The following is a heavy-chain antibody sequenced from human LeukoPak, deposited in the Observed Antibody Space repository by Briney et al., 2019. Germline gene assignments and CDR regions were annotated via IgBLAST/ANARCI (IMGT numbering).Heavy chain of an antibody. CDR3: AKQPYNYYYLDV. D-gene: IGHD2-2*02. CDR1: GLTHHDYA. Sequence: GGSLRLSCAISGLTHHDYAMTWVRQAPGKGLEWVSTIFGDSSKTYYADSVKGRFTISRDNSNYMLFLHMNSLRAEDTAIYYCAKQPYNYYYLDVWGKGTTVTVSS. CDR2: IFGDSSKT. V-gene: IGHV3-23*01. J-gene: IGHJ6*03.